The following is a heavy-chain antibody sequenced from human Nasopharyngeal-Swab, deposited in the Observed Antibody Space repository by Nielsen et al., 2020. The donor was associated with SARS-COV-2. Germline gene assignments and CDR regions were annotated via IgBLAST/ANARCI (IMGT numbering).Heavy chain of an antibody. V-gene: IGHV4-34*01. D-gene: IGHD1-26*01. CDR2: INHNERT. CDR3: ARAGRVGEAYTGLDV. J-gene: IGHJ6*02. CDR1: GGSFNGFY. Sequence: SEPLSLTCSVSGGSFNGFYWNWIPQPPGRGLEWIGEINHNERTNYNPSLKSRVTMSVDTSTNQVSLKLNSLTATDTAVYYCARAGRVGEAYTGLDVWGQGTTVTVSS.